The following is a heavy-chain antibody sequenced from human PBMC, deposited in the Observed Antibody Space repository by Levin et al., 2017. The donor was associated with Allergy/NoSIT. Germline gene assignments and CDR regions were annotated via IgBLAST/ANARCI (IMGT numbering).Heavy chain of an antibody. J-gene: IGHJ4*02. CDR1: GFPFRSYV. Sequence: WGSLRLSCSSSGFPFRSYVMTWVRQAPGKGLEWVSGISGSGGGTYYADSVKGRFTISRDSSKNTLFLQMNSLRAEDTAVYYCAKGCCSGGKCYLFLDYWGQGTLVTVSS. V-gene: IGHV3-23*01. D-gene: IGHD2-15*01. CDR2: ISGSGGGT. CDR3: AKGCCSGGKCYLFLDY.